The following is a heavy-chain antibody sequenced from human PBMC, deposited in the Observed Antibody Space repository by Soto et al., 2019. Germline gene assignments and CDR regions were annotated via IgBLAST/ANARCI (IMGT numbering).Heavy chain of an antibody. V-gene: IGHV1-2*04. CDR1: GYTFTGYY. Sequence: GASVKVSCKASGYTFTGYYMHWVRQAPGQGLEWMGWINPNSGGTNYAQKFQGWVTMTRDTSISTAYMELSRLRSDDTAVCYCARGFRGSGSYGISYYYYGMDVWGQGTTVTVSS. CDR2: INPNSGGT. J-gene: IGHJ6*02. CDR3: ARGFRGSGSYGISYYYYGMDV. D-gene: IGHD1-26*01.